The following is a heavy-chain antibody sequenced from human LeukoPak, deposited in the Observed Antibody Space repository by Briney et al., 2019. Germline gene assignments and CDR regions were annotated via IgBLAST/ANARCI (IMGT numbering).Heavy chain of an antibody. J-gene: IGHJ4*02. CDR1: GYTFDSYG. V-gene: IGHV1-18*01. CDR3: ARYDFWSGYWGTDY. D-gene: IGHD3-3*01. Sequence: ASVKVSCKASGYTFDSYGITWVRQAPGQGLEWMGWISAYNGNTNYAQKLQGRVTMTTDTSTTTAYMELRSLRSDDTAVYYCARYDFWSGYWGTDYWGQGTLVTVSS. CDR2: ISAYNGNT.